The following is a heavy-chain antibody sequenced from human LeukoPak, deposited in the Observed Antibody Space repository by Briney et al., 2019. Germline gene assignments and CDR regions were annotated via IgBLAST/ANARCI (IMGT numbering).Heavy chain of an antibody. D-gene: IGHD1-26*01. CDR2: IYYSGST. CDR3: ARRSGSYRLNWFDP. J-gene: IGHJ5*02. Sequence: SETLSLTCNVSGGSISSYYWSWIRQPPGKGLEWIGYIYYSGSTNYNPSLKSRVTISVDTSKNQFSLKLSSVTAADTAVYYCARRSGSYRLNWFDPWGQGTLVTVSS. V-gene: IGHV4-59*01. CDR1: GGSISSYY.